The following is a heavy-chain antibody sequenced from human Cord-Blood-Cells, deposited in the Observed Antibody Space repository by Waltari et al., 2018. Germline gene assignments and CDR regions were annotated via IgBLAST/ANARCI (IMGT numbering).Heavy chain of an antibody. CDR3: ARSVVPAAKIDY. V-gene: IGHV4-59*01. J-gene: IGHJ4*02. CDR1: GGSISSYY. Sequence: VQLQESGPGLVKPSETLSLTCTVSGGSISSYYWSWIRQPPGKGLEWIGYIYYSGSTNYNPSLKSRVTISVDTSKNQFSLKLSSVTAADTAVYYCARSVVPAAKIDYWGQGTLVTVSS. CDR2: IYYSGST. D-gene: IGHD2-2*01.